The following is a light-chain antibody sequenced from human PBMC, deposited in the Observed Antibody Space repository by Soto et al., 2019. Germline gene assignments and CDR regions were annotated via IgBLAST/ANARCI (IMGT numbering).Light chain of an antibody. CDR1: QSLLHGNGYNY. CDR3: MQALQTRGFT. CDR2: LGS. J-gene: IGKJ3*01. V-gene: IGKV2-28*01. Sequence: IVMTQSPLSLPVTPGEPASISCRSSQSLLHGNGYNYLDWYLQKPGQSPQLLIYLGSNRASGVPDRFSGSGSGTDLTLKISRVEAEDVGVYYCMQALQTRGFTFGPGTKVDIK.